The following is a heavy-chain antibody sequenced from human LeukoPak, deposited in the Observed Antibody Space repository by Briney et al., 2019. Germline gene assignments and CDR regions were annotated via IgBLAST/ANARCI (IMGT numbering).Heavy chain of an antibody. Sequence: ASVKVSCKASVYTFTGYYMHWVRQAPGQGLEWMGWINPNSGGKNYAQKCESRVTVTRNTYISTAYMALSTLRSDDTAVYYCARGSLTGYYFDYWGQGTLVTVSS. CDR3: ARGSLTGYYFDY. CDR2: INPNSGGK. D-gene: IGHD3-9*01. CDR1: VYTFTGYY. V-gene: IGHV1-2*02. J-gene: IGHJ4*02.